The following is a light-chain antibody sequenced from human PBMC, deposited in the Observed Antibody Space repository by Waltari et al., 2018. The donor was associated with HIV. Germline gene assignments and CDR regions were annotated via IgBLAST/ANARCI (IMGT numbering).Light chain of an antibody. J-gene: IGLJ2*01. CDR1: NSDTGNYNF. CDR3: CAYAGGLE. CDR2: EDN. Sequence: QSALPHPASVSGSPGQSIPIPCTGTNSDTGNYNFVSWYQLYPGKAPKLIIYEDNKRPSGISNRFSASKSADTASLTISGLQAEDEADYYCCAYAGGLEFGGGTKLTVL. V-gene: IGLV2-23*01.